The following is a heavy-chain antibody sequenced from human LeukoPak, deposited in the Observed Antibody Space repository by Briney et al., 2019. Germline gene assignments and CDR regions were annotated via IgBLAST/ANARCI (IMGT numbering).Heavy chain of an antibody. Sequence: ASVKVSCKASGYTFTGYYIHWVRQAPGQGLEWMGRINPNSGGTNYAQNFQARVTMTRDTSISTAYMELSRLTTDDTATYYCARGKSNVAALNWLDPWGQGILVTVSS. CDR1: GYTFTGYY. CDR3: ARGKSNVAALNWLDP. J-gene: IGHJ5*02. CDR2: INPNSGGT. D-gene: IGHD6-6*01. V-gene: IGHV1-2*06.